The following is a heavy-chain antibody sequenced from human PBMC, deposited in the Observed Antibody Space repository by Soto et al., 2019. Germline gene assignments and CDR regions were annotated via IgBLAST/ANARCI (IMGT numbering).Heavy chain of an antibody. Sequence: PGGSLRLSCAASGFTFSSYSMNWVRQAPGKGLEWVSSISSSSSYIYYADSVKGRFTISRDNAKNSLYLQMNSLRAEDTAVYYCARNAVVTANLVDYWGQGTLVTSPQ. CDR3: ARNAVVTANLVDY. D-gene: IGHD2-21*02. CDR1: GFTFSSYS. J-gene: IGHJ4*02. V-gene: IGHV3-21*01. CDR2: ISSSSSYI.